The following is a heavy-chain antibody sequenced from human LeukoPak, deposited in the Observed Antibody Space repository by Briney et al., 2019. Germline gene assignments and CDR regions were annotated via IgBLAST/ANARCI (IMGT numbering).Heavy chain of an antibody. CDR2: INISSRKL. Sequence: GWSLRLSCAASGFTFSSYSMNWVRQAPGKGLEWVSYINISSRKLHKYADSVKGRFTISRDNAKNSLYLEMNSLRDEDTAVYYCARNLDDSSGYYPFDYWGQGTLVTVAS. V-gene: IGHV3-48*02. CDR1: GFTFSSYS. J-gene: IGHJ4*02. CDR3: ARNLDDSSGYYPFDY. D-gene: IGHD3-22*01.